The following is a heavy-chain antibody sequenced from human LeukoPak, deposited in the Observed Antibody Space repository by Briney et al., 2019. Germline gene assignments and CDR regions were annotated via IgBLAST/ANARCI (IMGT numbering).Heavy chain of an antibody. J-gene: IGHJ6*02. V-gene: IGHV3-9*01. CDR1: GFTFDDYA. CDR2: ISWNSGSI. Sequence: PGRSLRLSCAASGFTFDDYAMHWVRQAPGKGLEWVSGISWNSGSIGYADSVKGRFTISRDNAKNSLYLQMNSLRAEDTALYYCATLFGGLGYYYYGMDVWGQGTTVTVSS. D-gene: IGHD3/OR15-3a*01. CDR3: ATLFGGLGYYYYGMDV.